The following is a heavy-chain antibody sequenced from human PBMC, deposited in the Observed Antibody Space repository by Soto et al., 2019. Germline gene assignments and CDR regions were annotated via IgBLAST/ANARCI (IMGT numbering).Heavy chain of an antibody. D-gene: IGHD3-10*02. CDR1: GFIFSNSL. CDR2: IWEDGSEE. Sequence: QVQLVESGGGVVQPGRSLRLSCAASGFIFSNSLMHWVRQAPGKGLEWVAVIWEDGSEEYYADSVKGRFTISRDNSMNTLYLQMERLRVDDMAVYYCAREPEGSVFGLDSWGQGTLVTVSS. V-gene: IGHV3-33*01. CDR3: AREPEGSVFGLDS. J-gene: IGHJ5*01.